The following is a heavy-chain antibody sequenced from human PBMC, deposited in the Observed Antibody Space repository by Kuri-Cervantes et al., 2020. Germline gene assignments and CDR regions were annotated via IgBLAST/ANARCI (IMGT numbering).Heavy chain of an antibody. Sequence: GGSLRLSCAASGFTFSSYSMNWVRQAPGKGLEWVSYISSSSSTIYYADSVKGRFTISRDNAKNSLYLQMNSLRAEDTAVYYCARSKGGRRIAAAATEAASDYWGQGTLVTVSS. CDR3: ARSKGGRRIAAAATEAASDY. CDR1: GFTFSSYS. V-gene: IGHV3-48*01. J-gene: IGHJ4*02. CDR2: ISSSSSTI. D-gene: IGHD6-13*01.